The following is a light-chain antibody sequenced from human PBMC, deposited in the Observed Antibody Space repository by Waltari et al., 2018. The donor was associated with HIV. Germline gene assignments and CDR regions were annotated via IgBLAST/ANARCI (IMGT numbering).Light chain of an antibody. J-gene: IGKJ1*01. CDR3: QQYGDSPA. Sequence: DTVLTQSPGTLSLSPGERATPYCRASQNVYANYLAWYQQKPGQAPRLLISGASDRAAGIPERFSGSGSGTDFALTISKLEPEDFSVYYCQQYGDSPAFGQGTKVEIK. CDR1: QNVYANY. CDR2: GAS. V-gene: IGKV3-20*01.